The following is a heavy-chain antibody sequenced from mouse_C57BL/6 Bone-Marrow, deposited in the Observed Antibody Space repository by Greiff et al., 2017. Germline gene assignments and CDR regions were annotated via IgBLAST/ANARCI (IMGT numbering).Heavy chain of an antibody. J-gene: IGHJ4*01. CDR1: GYTFTSYW. CDR3: ARLLRHGDY. D-gene: IGHD1-2*01. V-gene: IGHV1-59*01. Sequence: VQLQQPGAELVRPGTSVKLSCKASGYTFTSYWMHWVKQRPGQGLEWIGVIDPSDSYTNYNQKFKGKATLTVDPSSSTAYMQLSSLTSEDSAVYYCARLLRHGDYWGQGTSVPVSS. CDR2: IDPSDSYT.